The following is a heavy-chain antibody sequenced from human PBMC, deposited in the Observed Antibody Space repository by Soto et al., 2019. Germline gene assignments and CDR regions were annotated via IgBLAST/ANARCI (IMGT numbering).Heavy chain of an antibody. CDR3: AKWYYDSSIGAFDI. D-gene: IGHD3-22*01. J-gene: IGHJ3*02. CDR2: ISYDGSNK. CDR1: GFTFSSYG. V-gene: IGHV3-30*18. Sequence: QVQLVESGGGVVQPGRSLRLSCAASGFTFSSYGMHWVRQAPGKGLEWVAVISYDGSNKYYADSVKGRFTISRDNSKNTLYLQMNSLRAEDTAVYYCAKWYYDSSIGAFDIWGQGTMVTVSS.